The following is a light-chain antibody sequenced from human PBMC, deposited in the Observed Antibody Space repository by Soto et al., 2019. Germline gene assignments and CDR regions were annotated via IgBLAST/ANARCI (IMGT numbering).Light chain of an antibody. CDR1: QSINNY. Sequence: DIQMTQSPSTLSASVGDRVTITCRASQSINNYLAWYQQKPGKAPKLLIYKASTLESGVPSRFSGSGSGTEFTLSISSLQPDDFATSYCQQYESFPRTFGQGTKVEIK. V-gene: IGKV1-5*03. CDR3: QQYESFPRT. J-gene: IGKJ1*01. CDR2: KAS.